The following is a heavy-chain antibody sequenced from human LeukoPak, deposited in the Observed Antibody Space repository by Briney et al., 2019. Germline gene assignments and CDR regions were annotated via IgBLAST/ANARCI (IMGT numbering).Heavy chain of an antibody. CDR3: ARNCPDVGATTCY. D-gene: IGHD1-26*01. Sequence: ASVKVSCKASGDTFSSYAISWVRQAPGQGLEWMGGIIPIFGTANYAQKFQGRVTITTDESTSTAYMELSSLRSEDTAVYYCARNCPDVGATTCYWGQGTLVTVSS. CDR2: IIPIFGTA. CDR1: GDTFSSYA. J-gene: IGHJ4*02. V-gene: IGHV1-69*05.